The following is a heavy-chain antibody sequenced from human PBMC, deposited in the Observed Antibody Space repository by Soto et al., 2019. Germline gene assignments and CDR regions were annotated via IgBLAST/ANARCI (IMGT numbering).Heavy chain of an antibody. Sequence: QVQLVESGGGVVQPGRSLRLSCVASGFTFSSYGMHWVRQAPGTGLEWVAVIWYDGSKKYYADSVKGRFTNSRDNSKNTLYLQMNSLRADNTAVYYCARDLGEGYNSIYYWGPGTLVTVCS. CDR1: GFTFSSYG. CDR2: IWYDGSKK. V-gene: IGHV3-33*01. CDR3: ARDLGEGYNSIYY. D-gene: IGHD1-1*01. J-gene: IGHJ4*01.